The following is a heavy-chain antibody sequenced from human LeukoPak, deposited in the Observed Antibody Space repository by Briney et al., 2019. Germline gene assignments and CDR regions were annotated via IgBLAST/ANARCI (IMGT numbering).Heavy chain of an antibody. CDR2: IYTDGST. Sequence: PGGSLRLSCAVSGFTVSSNYMSWVRQAPGKGLEWVSLIYTDGSTTYADSVKGRFTISTDNSENTLYLQMNSLRADDTAVYYCATVRVTYFPFDYWGQGTPVTVSS. V-gene: IGHV3-53*01. CDR1: GFTVSSNY. J-gene: IGHJ4*02. CDR3: ATVRVTYFPFDY. D-gene: IGHD2-21*02.